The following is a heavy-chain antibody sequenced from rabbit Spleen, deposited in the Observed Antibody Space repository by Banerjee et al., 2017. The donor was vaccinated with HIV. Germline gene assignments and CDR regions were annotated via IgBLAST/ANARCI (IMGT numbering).Heavy chain of an antibody. CDR3: ARDAGSYDYIDVYFNL. D-gene: IGHD8-1*01. CDR2: IYTGNGKT. J-gene: IGHJ4*01. CDR1: GFSFSSSYD. Sequence: QEQLVESGGGLVKPEASLTLTCTASGFSFSSSYDMCWVRQAPGKGLEWIGCIYTGNGKTYYASWAKGRFTISKSSSTTVTLQMTSLTAADTATYFCARDAGSYDYIDVYFNLWGQGTLVTVS. V-gene: IGHV1S45*01.